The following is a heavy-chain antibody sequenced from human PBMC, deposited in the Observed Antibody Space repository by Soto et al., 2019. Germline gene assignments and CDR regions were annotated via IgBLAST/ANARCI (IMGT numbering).Heavy chain of an antibody. CDR3: ARDLGYYYDSSGYAEHDAFDI. V-gene: IGHV1-18*04. Sequence: QVQLVQSGAEVKKPGASVKVSCKASGYTFTSYGISWVRQAPGQGLEWMGWISAYNGNTNYEQKLQGRVTMTTDTSMSTAYMELRSLRSDDTAVYYCARDLGYYYDSSGYAEHDAFDIWGQGTMVTVSS. J-gene: IGHJ3*02. CDR2: ISAYNGNT. D-gene: IGHD3-22*01. CDR1: GYTFTSYG.